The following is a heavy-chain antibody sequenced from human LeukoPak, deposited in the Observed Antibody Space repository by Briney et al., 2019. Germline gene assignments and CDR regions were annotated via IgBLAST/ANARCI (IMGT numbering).Heavy chain of an antibody. V-gene: IGHV3-33*01. CDR1: GFTFSSYG. J-gene: IGHJ6*02. D-gene: IGHD5-12*01. Sequence: GGSLRLSCAVSGFTFSSYGLHWVRQAPGKGLEWVAVIWYDGSSRYYADSVKGRFTISRDNSKNTLYLQMNSLRAEDTAVYYCARELRPYYYGMDVWGQGTTVTVSS. CDR2: IWYDGSSR. CDR3: ARELRPYYYGMDV.